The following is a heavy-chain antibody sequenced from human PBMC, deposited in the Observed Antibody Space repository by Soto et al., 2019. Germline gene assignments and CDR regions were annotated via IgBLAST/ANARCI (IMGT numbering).Heavy chain of an antibody. CDR3: ANYGSGSYYLAGSCGMDV. Sequence: GGSLRLSCAASGFTFSSYAMSWVRQAPGKGLEWVSAISGSGGSTHYADSVKGRFTISRDNSKNTLYLQMNSLRAEDTAVYYCANYGSGSYYLAGSCGMDVWGQGTTVTVSS. J-gene: IGHJ6*02. D-gene: IGHD3-10*01. CDR1: GFTFSSYA. CDR2: ISGSGGST. V-gene: IGHV3-23*01.